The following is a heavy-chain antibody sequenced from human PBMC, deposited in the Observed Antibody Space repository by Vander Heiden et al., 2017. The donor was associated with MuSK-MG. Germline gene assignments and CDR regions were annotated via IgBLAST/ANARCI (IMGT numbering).Heavy chain of an antibody. CDR2: IIHSEST. D-gene: IGHD3-10*01. V-gene: IGHV4-34*01. CDR3: AGGRASDYCGNSYFDY. Sequence: HVQLHQWGAGLFKPSPTLSLTSAASRVSCRGYYCSWPRQPPGKGLHWIREIIHSESTNYYPSLKSRVTITVNTSKNQFSLNLSSVTAADAAVYYCAGGRASDYCGNSYFDYWGHGTLVTVSS. J-gene: IGHJ4*01. CDR1: RVSCRGYY.